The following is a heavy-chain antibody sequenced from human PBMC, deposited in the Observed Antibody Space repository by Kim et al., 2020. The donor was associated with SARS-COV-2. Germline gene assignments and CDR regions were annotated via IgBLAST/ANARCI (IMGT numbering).Heavy chain of an antibody. CDR3: TRDSAYYDSNGYYDDY. Sequence: GGSLRLSCIGSGFTFGDFGMSWVRQAPGKGLEWLGFIRSKAFGGTTEYAASVKGRFTISRDESKSIAYLQMNSLKTEDTAVYYCTRDSAYYDSNGYYDDYWGQGTLVTVSS. J-gene: IGHJ4*02. D-gene: IGHD3-22*01. CDR1: GFTFGDFG. CDR2: IRSKAFGGTT. V-gene: IGHV3-49*04.